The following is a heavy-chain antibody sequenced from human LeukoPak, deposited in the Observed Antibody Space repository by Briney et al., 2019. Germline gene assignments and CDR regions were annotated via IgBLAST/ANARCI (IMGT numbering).Heavy chain of an antibody. CDR2: IKQDGSEQ. Sequence: PGGSLRLSCAASGFTFSNYWMSWVRQAPGKGLEWVANIKQDGSEQYYVDSVKGRFSISRDNSKNTLYLQVNGLRTEDTAVYYCAKDRLLNCRGDCYIFDYWGQGTVVTVSS. J-gene: IGHJ4*02. D-gene: IGHD2-21*02. CDR3: AKDRLLNCRGDCYIFDY. V-gene: IGHV3-7*03. CDR1: GFTFSNYW.